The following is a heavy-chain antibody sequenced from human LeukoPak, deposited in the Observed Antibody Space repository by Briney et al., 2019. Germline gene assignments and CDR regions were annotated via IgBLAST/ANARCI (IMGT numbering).Heavy chain of an antibody. CDR3: ARGHPMGYDSSGPEDY. J-gene: IGHJ4*02. Sequence: SETLSLTCGVSGGSISGTNWWSWVRQPPGQGLEWIGEISLRGLTNYNPSLRSRLTMSLDESKNQVSLNLTSVTAADTAVYYCARGHPMGYDSSGPEDYWGQGTLVTVSS. CDR2: ISLRGLT. CDR1: GGSISGTNW. V-gene: IGHV4-4*02. D-gene: IGHD3-22*01.